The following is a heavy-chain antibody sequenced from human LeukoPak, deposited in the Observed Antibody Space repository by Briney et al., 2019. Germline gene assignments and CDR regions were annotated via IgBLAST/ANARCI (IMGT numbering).Heavy chain of an antibody. CDR1: GGSISSGGYS. Sequence: SETLSLTCAVSGGSISSGGYSWSWIRQPPRKGLEWIGYIYHSGSTYYNPSLKSRVTISVDRSKNQFSLKLGSVTAADTAVYYCARAGYYDSSADAFDIWGQGTMVTVSS. CDR2: IYHSGST. CDR3: ARAGYYDSSADAFDI. J-gene: IGHJ3*02. V-gene: IGHV4-30-2*01. D-gene: IGHD3-22*01.